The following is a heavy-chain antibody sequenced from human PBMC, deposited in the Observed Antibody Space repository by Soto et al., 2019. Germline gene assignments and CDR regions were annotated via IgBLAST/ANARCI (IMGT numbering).Heavy chain of an antibody. CDR1: GYSFTSYW. CDR3: ARQGITGTPGYGMDV. CDR2: IDPSDSYT. V-gene: IGHV5-10-1*01. J-gene: IGHJ6*02. Sequence: GESLKISCKGSGYSFTSYWISWVRQMPGKGLEWMGRIDPSDSYTNYSPSFQGHVTISADKSISTAYLQWSSLKASDTAMYYCARQGITGTPGYGMDVWGQGTTVTVSS. D-gene: IGHD1-20*01.